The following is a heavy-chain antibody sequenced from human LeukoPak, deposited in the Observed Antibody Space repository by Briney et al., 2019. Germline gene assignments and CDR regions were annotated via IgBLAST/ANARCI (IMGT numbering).Heavy chain of an antibody. D-gene: IGHD3-3*01. CDR3: ARGVHYDFWSGYSRPFDY. Sequence: SETLSLTCAVYGGSFSGYYWSWIRQPPGKGLEWIGEINHSGSTNYNPSLKSRVTISVDTSKNQFSLKLSSVTAADTAVYYCARGVHYDFWSGYSRPFDYWGQGTLVTVSS. V-gene: IGHV4-34*01. CDR2: INHSGST. CDR1: GGSFSGYY. J-gene: IGHJ4*02.